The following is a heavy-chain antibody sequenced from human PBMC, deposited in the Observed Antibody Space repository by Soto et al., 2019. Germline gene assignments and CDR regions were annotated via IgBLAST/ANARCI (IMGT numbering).Heavy chain of an antibody. J-gene: IGHJ4*02. CDR3: ARPEYYYDSRGYYGY. CDR1: GFTFSSYS. Sequence: EVQLVESGGGLVKPGGSLRLSFAASGFTFSSYSMNWVRQAPGKGLEWVSSISSSSSYIYYADSVKGRFTISRDNAKNSLYLQMNSLRAEDTGVYYCARPEYYYDSRGYYGYWGQGTLVTVSS. D-gene: IGHD3-22*01. CDR2: ISSSSSYI. V-gene: IGHV3-21*01.